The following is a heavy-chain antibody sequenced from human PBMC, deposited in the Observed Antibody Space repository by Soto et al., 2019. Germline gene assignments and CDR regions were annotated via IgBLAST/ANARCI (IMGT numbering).Heavy chain of an antibody. V-gene: IGHV4-31*03. Sequence: NPSETLSLTCTVSGGSISSGGYYWSWIRQHPGKGLEWIGYIYYSGSTYYNPSLKSRVTISVDTSKNQFSLKLSSVTAADTAVYYCARASMVRGSVRFDPWGQGTLVTVSS. D-gene: IGHD3-10*01. CDR2: IYYSGST. J-gene: IGHJ5*02. CDR1: GGSISSGGYY. CDR3: ARASMVRGSVRFDP.